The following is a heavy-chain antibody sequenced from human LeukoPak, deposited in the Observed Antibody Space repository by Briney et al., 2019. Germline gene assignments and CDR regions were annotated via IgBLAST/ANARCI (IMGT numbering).Heavy chain of an antibody. J-gene: IGHJ4*02. V-gene: IGHV3-30*02. CDR1: GFTFSSYG. Sequence: SGGSLTLSCAASGFTFSSYGMHWVRQPPGKGLEWVAFTPYDGSNKYYADTMKGRFTIARDNSKNTQYLQMNSLRAEDTAFYYCATLVTRVTTWYLDYWGQGTLVTVFS. CDR2: TPYDGSNK. CDR3: ATLVTRVTTWYLDY. D-gene: IGHD4-11*01.